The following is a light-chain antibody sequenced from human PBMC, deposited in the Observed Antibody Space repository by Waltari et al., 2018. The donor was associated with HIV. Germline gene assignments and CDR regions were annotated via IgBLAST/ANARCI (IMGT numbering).Light chain of an antibody. V-gene: IGLV4-69*01. CDR3: LTWDTGIGV. CDR2: INSDGSH. Sequence: QVVLTQSPSASASLGASVKLTCTLSSGYSNHAIAWHQQQSEKRPRYLMKINSDGSHNKGDGIPDRFSGSSSGAERYLTISSLQSEDESDYYCLTWDTGIGVFGGGTKLTVL. CDR1: SGYSNHA. J-gene: IGLJ2*01.